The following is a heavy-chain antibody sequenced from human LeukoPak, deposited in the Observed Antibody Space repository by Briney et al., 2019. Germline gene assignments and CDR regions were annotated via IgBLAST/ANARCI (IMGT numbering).Heavy chain of an antibody. D-gene: IGHD3-22*01. V-gene: IGHV3-15*01. CDR1: GFTFTNAW. CDR2: VKSKTDGGTT. CDR3: VFDSSL. J-gene: IGHJ4*02. Sequence: GGSLRLSCVGSGFTFTNAWMAWVRQTAGKGLEWVGRVKSKTDGGTTDYAAPVRGRFTISRDDSKNTVYLELNSLRTQDTGVYSCVFDSSLWGQGTLVTVFS.